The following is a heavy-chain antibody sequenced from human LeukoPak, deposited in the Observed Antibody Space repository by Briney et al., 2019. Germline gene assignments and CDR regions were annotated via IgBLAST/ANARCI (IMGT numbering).Heavy chain of an antibody. D-gene: IGHD4/OR15-4a*01. CDR2: INHSGST. J-gene: IGHJ5*02. Sequence: KPSETLSLTCAVYGGSFSGYYWSWIRQPPGKGLEWIGEINHSGSTNYNPSLKSRVTISVDTSKNRFSLKLSSVTAADTAVYYCARGGGLTYNWFDPWGQGTLVTVSS. CDR1: GGSFSGYY. V-gene: IGHV4-34*01. CDR3: ARGGGLTYNWFDP.